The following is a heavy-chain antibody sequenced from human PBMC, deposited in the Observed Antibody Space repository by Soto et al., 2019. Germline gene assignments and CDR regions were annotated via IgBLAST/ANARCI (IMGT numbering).Heavy chain of an antibody. J-gene: IGHJ4*02. V-gene: IGHV3-30*03. CDR3: GRGPFSSSYIDY. D-gene: IGHD6-6*01. CDR1: GFTFSNDA. CDR2: TTYDGFTQ. Sequence: PGGSLRLSCAASGFTFSNDAMHWVRQAPGKGLEWVAVTTYDGFTQNYADSVRGRFTVSRDNSKSKLSLQMNSLRPDDTAVYYCGRGPFSSSYIDYWGQGTLVTVSS.